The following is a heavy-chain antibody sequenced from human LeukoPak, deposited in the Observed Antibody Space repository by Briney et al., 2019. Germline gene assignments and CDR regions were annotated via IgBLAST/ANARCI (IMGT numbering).Heavy chain of an antibody. V-gene: IGHV1-2*02. D-gene: IGHD6-13*01. Sequence: VASVKVSCKASGYTFTGYYMHWVRQAPGQGLEWMGWINPNSGGTNYAQKFQGRVTITTDESTSTAYMELSSLRSEDTAVYYCARGASIAAAGDYWGQGTLVTVSS. J-gene: IGHJ4*02. CDR1: GYTFTGYY. CDR3: ARGASIAAAGDY. CDR2: INPNSGGT.